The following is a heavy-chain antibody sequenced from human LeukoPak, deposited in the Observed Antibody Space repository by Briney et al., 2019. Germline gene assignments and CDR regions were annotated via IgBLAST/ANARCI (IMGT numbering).Heavy chain of an antibody. CDR3: AKTRPLDSSSWSHGDY. Sequence: GGSLRLSCAASGFTFSSYAMSWVRQAPGKGLEWVSAISGSGDSTYYGDSVKGRFTISRDNSENTLYLQMNSLRAEDTAVYYCAKTRPLDSSSWSHGDYWGQGTLVTVSS. J-gene: IGHJ4*02. D-gene: IGHD6-13*01. V-gene: IGHV3-23*01. CDR1: GFTFSSYA. CDR2: ISGSGDST.